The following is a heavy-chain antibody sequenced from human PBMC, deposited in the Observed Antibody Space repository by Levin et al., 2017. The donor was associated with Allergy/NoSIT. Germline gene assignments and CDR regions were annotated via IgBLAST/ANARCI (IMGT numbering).Heavy chain of an antibody. D-gene: IGHD2-21*01. CDR2: ISGSGVNT. CDR1: GFTFSSYA. Sequence: GESLKISCAASGFTFSSYAMSWVRQAPGQGLEWISAISGSGVNTYYADSVKGRFTISRDKSKNTLFLQMNSLRAEDTALYYCAKQGHFAIANSYYHYGMDVWGQGTTVTISS. CDR3: AKQGHFAIANSYYHYGMDV. V-gene: IGHV3-23*01. J-gene: IGHJ6*02.